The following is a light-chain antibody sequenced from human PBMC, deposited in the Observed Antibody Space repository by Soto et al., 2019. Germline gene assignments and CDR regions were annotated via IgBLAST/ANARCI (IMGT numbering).Light chain of an antibody. CDR3: ASWDVSLTAWV. CDR1: DYNVGINT. V-gene: IGLV1-44*01. J-gene: IGLJ3*02. Sequence: QSVLTQPPSASGTPGQRVTISCSGSDYNVGINTICWVQHLPRAAPKLPIYNNNERPSGVPDRFSGSKSGTSASLAISGLQSEDEADYYCASWDVSLTAWVFGGGTKVTVL. CDR2: NNN.